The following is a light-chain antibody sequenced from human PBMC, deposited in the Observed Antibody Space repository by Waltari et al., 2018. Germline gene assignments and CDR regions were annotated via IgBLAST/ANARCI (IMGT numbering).Light chain of an antibody. V-gene: IGLV3-21*04. J-gene: IGLJ3*02. CDR2: YDS. CDR3: QVWDSSSGHRV. Sequence: SYVLTQPPSVSVAPGKTASITCGGNDIGSKSVYWYQQKPGQAPVLVIYYDSDRPSGFHGRVSCSNSGNTATLTISRVEAGDEADYYCQVWDSSSGHRVFGGGTKLTVL. CDR1: DIGSKS.